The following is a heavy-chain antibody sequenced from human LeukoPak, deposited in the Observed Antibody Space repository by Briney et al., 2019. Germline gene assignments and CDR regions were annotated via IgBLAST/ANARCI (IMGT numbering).Heavy chain of an antibody. CDR3: AREKYRTVVTRGDAFDI. D-gene: IGHD4-23*01. V-gene: IGHV4-34*01. CDR1: GGSFSGYY. J-gene: IGHJ3*02. CDR2: INHSGST. Sequence: SETLSLTCAVYGGSFSGYYWSWIRQPPGKGLEWIGEINHSGSTNYNPSLKSRVTISVDTSKNQFSLKLSSVTAADTAVYYCAREKYRTVVTRGDAFDIWGQGTMVTVSS.